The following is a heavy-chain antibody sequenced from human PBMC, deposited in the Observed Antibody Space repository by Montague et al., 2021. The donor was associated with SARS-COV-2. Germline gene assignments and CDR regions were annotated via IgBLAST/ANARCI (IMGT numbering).Heavy chain of an antibody. CDR1: GFTFSSFA. CDR3: AKGGRDGYNPLDY. Sequence: SLRLSCAASGFTFSSFAIIWVRQAPGKGLEWVSDISGSGGSTYYSNSVKGRFTISRDNSKNTLYLQMNSLRAEDTAVYYCAKGGRDGYNPLDYWGQGTLVTVSS. V-gene: IGHV3-23*01. D-gene: IGHD5-24*01. CDR2: ISGSGGST. J-gene: IGHJ4*02.